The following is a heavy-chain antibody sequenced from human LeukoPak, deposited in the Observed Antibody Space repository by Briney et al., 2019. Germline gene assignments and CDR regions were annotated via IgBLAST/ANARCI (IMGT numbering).Heavy chain of an antibody. V-gene: IGHV3-23*01. D-gene: IGHD3-10*01. Sequence: PGGSLRLSCAASGVTFSSYAMTWVRQAPGKGLQWVSTISVSGEDTYYADSVKGRFTISRDISKSTLYLQMNSLRDEDTAVYYCAKYGSGSYFNGLYWGQGTLVTVS. CDR2: ISVSGEDT. J-gene: IGHJ4*02. CDR1: GVTFSSYA. CDR3: AKYGSGSYFNGLY.